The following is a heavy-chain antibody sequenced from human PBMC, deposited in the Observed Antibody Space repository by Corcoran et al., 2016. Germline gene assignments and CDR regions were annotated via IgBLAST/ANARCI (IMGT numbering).Heavy chain of an antibody. J-gene: IGHJ5*02. V-gene: IGHV4-39*07. CDR3: ARVGEIDYYDSSGYYGFRGNWFDP. CDR2: IYYSGST. Sequence: QLQLQESGPGLVKPSETLSLTCTVSGGSISSSSYYWGWIRQPPGKGLEWIGSIYYSGSTYYNPSLKSRVTISVDTSKNQFSLKLSSVTAADTAVYYCARVGEIDYYDSSGYYGFRGNWFDPWGQGTLVTVSS. D-gene: IGHD3-22*01. CDR1: GGSISSSSYY.